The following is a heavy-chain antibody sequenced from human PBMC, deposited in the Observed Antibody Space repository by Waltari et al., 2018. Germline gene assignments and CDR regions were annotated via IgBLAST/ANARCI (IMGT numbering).Heavy chain of an antibody. CDR3: ARRRAGAATPYNWYYP. Sequence: QVQLVQSGAAVRKPGASVKVSCKASGYTFTTHDINWVRQAAGQGREWMGWMNPSSGHTDYAQNFQGRVTMTRDTSISTAYMELTGLTSEDTAVYYCARRRAGAATPYNWYYPWGQGTPVTVSS. CDR2: MNPSSGHT. D-gene: IGHD2-15*01. J-gene: IGHJ5*02. V-gene: IGHV1-8*01. CDR1: GYTFTTHD.